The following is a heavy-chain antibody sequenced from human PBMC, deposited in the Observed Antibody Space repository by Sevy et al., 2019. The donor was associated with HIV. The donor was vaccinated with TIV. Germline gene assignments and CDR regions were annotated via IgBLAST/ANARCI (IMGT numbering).Heavy chain of an antibody. CDR1: GGSVSSGSYY. V-gene: IGHV4-61*01. CDR3: AREGRDGYNREDDY. Sequence: SETLSLTCTVSGGSVSSGSYYWSWIRQPPGKGLEWIGYIYYSGSTNYNPSLKSRVTISVDTSKNQFSLKLSSVTAADTAVYYCAREGRDGYNREDDYWGQRTLVTVSS. D-gene: IGHD5-12*01. J-gene: IGHJ4*02. CDR2: IYYSGST.